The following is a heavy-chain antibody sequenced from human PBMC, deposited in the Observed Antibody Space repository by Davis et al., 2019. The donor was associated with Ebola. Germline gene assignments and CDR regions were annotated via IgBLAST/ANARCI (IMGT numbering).Heavy chain of an antibody. D-gene: IGHD1-26*01. CDR1: GFTFSSYS. CDR3: ARAGIVGATYYYYYMDV. CDR2: ISSSSSYI. V-gene: IGHV3-21*01. J-gene: IGHJ6*03. Sequence: GESLKISCAASGFTFSSYSMNWVRQAPGKGLEWVSSISSSSSYIYYADSVKGRFTISRDNAKNSLYLQMNSLRAEDTAVYYCARAGIVGATYYYYYMDVWGKGTTVTVSS.